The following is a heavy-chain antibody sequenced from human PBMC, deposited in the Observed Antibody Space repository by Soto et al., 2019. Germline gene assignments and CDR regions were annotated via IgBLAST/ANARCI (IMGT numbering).Heavy chain of an antibody. CDR2: IYYSGST. J-gene: IGHJ4*02. Sequence: SETLSLTCTVSGGSISSYYWSWIRQPPGKGLEWIGYIYYSGSTNYNPSLKSRVTISVDTSKNQFSLKLSSVTAADTAVYYCARGGDYFDYWGQGTLVTVSS. CDR3: ARGGDYFDY. V-gene: IGHV4-59*01. CDR1: GGSISSYY.